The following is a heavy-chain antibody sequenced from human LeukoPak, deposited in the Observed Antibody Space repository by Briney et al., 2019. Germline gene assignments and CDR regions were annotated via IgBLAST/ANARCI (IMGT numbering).Heavy chain of an antibody. CDR3: ARDGPGVSRYGMDV. CDR2: INQDGSQK. Sequence: GGSLRLSCEASEFTFGNNWMSWVRQAPGKGLEWLANINQDGSQKYYVDSVKGRFTISRDNAKSSLFLQMDSLRADDAALYYCARDGPGVSRYGMDVWGQGTTVTVSS. V-gene: IGHV3-7*01. J-gene: IGHJ6*02. D-gene: IGHD2-8*01. CDR1: EFTFGNNW.